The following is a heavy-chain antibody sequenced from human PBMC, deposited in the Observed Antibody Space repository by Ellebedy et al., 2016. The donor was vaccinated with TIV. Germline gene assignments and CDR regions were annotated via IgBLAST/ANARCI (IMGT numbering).Heavy chain of an antibody. V-gene: IGHV1-3*04. Sequence: ASVKVSCXASGHIFTTYGLHWVREAPGQRHEWIGWINTGNGNTKYSQKFQGRITISRDTSATTAYMELSGLMSEDTAVYYCATREWQDPMDVWGQGTTVTVSS. CDR3: ATREWQDPMDV. J-gene: IGHJ6*02. CDR2: INTGNGNT. D-gene: IGHD3-3*01. CDR1: GHIFTTYG.